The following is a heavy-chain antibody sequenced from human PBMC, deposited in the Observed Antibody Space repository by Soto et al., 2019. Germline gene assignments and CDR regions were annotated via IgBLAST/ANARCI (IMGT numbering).Heavy chain of an antibody. CDR1: GFTFSAYS. CDR3: ARRDRSNNWYFVY. Sequence: EVQLVESGGGLVKRGGSLRLSCEASGFTFSAYSMNWVRQAPGKGLEWVSSISGGSTYIYYADSAKGQFTISRDNTKNSLYLQMNSLRVDDTAVYYCARRDRSNNWYFVYWGQGTLVTVSS. D-gene: IGHD1-1*01. V-gene: IGHV3-21*01. J-gene: IGHJ4*02. CDR2: ISGGSTYI.